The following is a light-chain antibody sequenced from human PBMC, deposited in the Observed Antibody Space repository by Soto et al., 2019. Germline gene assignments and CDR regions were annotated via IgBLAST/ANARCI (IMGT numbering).Light chain of an antibody. J-gene: IGLJ2*01. CDR2: RNN. CDR3: AAWDDSLSGPGV. CDR1: SSNIGSNY. Sequence: QSVLTQPPSASGTPGQRVTISCSGSSSNIGSNYVYWYQQLPGTAPKLLIYRNNQRPSGVPDRFSGSKSGTSASLAISGLRSEAEADYYCAAWDDSLSGPGVFGGGTQLTVL. V-gene: IGLV1-47*01.